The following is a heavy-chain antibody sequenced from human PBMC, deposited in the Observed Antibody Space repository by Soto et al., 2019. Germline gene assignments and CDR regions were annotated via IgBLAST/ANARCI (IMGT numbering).Heavy chain of an antibody. CDR1: GYTFTSYA. J-gene: IGHJ2*01. V-gene: IGHV1-3*01. CDR2: INAGNGNT. D-gene: IGHD3-22*01. CDR3: ARGGSYYYVAWSFDL. Sequence: ASVKVSCKASGYTFTSYAMHWVRQAPGQRLEWMGWINAGNGNTKHSQKFQGRVTITRDTSASTAYMELSSLRSEDTAVYYCARGGSYYYVAWSFDLWGRGTLVTVSS.